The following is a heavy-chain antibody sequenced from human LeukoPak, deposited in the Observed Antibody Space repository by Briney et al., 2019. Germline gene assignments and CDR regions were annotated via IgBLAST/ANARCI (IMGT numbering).Heavy chain of an antibody. CDR3: VGVAR. V-gene: IGHV1-8*01. CDR2: MSPHSGNT. J-gene: IGHJ5*02. CDR1: GYTLTELS. Sequence: ASVKVSCKVSGYTLTELSMHWVRQATGQGLEWMGWMSPHSGNTGSAQKFQGRVTMTRDTSISTAYMELSTLSSEDTAVYYCVGVARWGQGTLVTVSS.